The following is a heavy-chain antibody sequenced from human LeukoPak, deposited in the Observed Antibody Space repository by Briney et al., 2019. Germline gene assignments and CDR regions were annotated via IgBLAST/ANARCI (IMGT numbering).Heavy chain of an antibody. V-gene: IGHV5-51*01. CDR2: IYPGDSDT. Sequence: GESLKISCKGSGYSFTSYWIGWVRQMPGQGLEWMGIIYPGDSDTRYSPSFQGQVTISADKSISTAYLQWNSLKASDTAMYYCARVPVVVAATSSYYYYGMDVWGQGTTVTVSS. D-gene: IGHD2-15*01. J-gene: IGHJ6*02. CDR1: GYSFTSYW. CDR3: ARVPVVVAATSSYYYYGMDV.